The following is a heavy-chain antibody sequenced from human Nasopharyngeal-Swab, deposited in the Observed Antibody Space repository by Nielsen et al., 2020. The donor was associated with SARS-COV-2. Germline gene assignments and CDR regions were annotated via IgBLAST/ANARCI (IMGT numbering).Heavy chain of an antibody. V-gene: IGHV1-69*13. CDR2: IIPIFGTA. CDR1: GGTFSSYA. J-gene: IGHJ6*02. CDR3: ARVTAMAEGYYYGMDV. Sequence: SVKVFRKASGGTFSSYAISWVRQAPGQGLEWMGGIIPIFGTANYAQKFQGRVTITADESTSTAYMELSSLRSEDTAVYYCARVTAMAEGYYYGMDVWGQGTTVTVSS. D-gene: IGHD5-18*01.